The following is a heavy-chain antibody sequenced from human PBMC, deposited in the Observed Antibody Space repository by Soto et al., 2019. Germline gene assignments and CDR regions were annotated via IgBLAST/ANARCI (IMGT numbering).Heavy chain of an antibody. Sequence: PGESLKISCKGSGYSFTSYWIGWVRQMPGKGLEWMGIIYPGDSDTRYSPSFQGQVTISADKSISTAYLQWSSLKASDTAMYYCARLRFDANLEPRNPFDYWGQGTLVTVSS. CDR1: GYSFTSYW. D-gene: IGHD1-1*01. J-gene: IGHJ4*02. CDR3: ARLRFDANLEPRNPFDY. V-gene: IGHV5-51*01. CDR2: IYPGDSDT.